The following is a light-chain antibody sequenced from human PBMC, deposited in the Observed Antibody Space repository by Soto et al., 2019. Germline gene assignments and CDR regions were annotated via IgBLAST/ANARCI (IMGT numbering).Light chain of an antibody. V-gene: IGKV1-5*01. Sequence: VGEGCSFRWLASRSISSWLAWYQQKPGKAPKLLIYDASSLESGVPSRFSGSGCGTESTLISSSLQPDDSPSHSCQLYNIYLGTLRRGTKVDIK. CDR1: RSISSW. CDR3: QLYNIYLGT. CDR2: DAS. J-gene: IGKJ1*01.